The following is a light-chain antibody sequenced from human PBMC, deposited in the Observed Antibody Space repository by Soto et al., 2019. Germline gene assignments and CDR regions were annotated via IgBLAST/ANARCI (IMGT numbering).Light chain of an antibody. V-gene: IGKV3-15*01. J-gene: IGKJ1*01. CDR2: GAS. CDR3: QQYNNWPWT. CDR1: QSVSSN. Sequence: EIVLTQSPGTLSLSPGERATFSCRASQSVSSNYLAWYQQKPGQPPRLLIYGASTRATGIPARFSGSGSGTEFTLTISSLQSVDFAVYSCQQYNNWPWTFGQGTKVDTK.